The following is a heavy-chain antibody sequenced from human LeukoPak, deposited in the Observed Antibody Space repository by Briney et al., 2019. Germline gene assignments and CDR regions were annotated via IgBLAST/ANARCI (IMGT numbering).Heavy chain of an antibody. V-gene: IGHV4-4*07. D-gene: IGHD3-9*01. CDR3: ARTGYYASSYWYFDL. Sequence: PSETLSLNCTVSGGSISSYHWRRIPQPAGKGLEWIGHIYTSGSNNYNPSLKSRVTLSVDTSKNQFSLKLSSVTGADTAVYYCARTGYYASSYWYFDLWGRGTLVTVSS. CDR1: GGSISSYH. CDR2: IYTSGSN. J-gene: IGHJ2*01.